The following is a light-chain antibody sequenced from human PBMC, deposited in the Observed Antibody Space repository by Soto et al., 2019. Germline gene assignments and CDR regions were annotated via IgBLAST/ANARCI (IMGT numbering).Light chain of an antibody. Sequence: DVQMTQAPSSLSASVGDRVTITCRASQGISNYLAWYQQKPGKVPKLLIYAASILQSGVPSRFSGSGSGTDFTLTISSLKPEDVATYYCQNYNSAPRPLGGGTKVEIK. CDR2: AAS. J-gene: IGKJ4*02. CDR3: QNYNSAPRP. V-gene: IGKV1-27*01. CDR1: QGISNY.